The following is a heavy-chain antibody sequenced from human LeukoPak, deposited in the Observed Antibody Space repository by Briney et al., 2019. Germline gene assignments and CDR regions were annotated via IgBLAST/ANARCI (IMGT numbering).Heavy chain of an antibody. CDR2: INPSGGST. CDR3: ARAPPLLWFGELLYASQFDP. CDR1: GYTFTSYY. J-gene: IGHJ5*02. Sequence: ASVTVSCKASGYTFTSYYMHWVRQAPGQGLEWMGIINPSGGSTNYAQKFQGRVTMTRDTSTSTVYMELSSLRSEDTAVYYCARAPPLLWFGELLYASQFDPWGQGTLVTVSS. V-gene: IGHV1-46*01. D-gene: IGHD3-10*01.